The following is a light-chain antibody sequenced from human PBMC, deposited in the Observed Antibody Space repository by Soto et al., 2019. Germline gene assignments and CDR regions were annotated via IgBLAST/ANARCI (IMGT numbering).Light chain of an antibody. CDR1: SSDVGRYTL. CDR2: EDI. Sequence: QSALTQPASVSGSPGQSITIYCTGTSSDVGRYTLVSWYQHHPGKAPKLMIYEDIQRPSGVSNRFSGSKSDNTASLTISGLQAEDEADYFCCSYAGSFNLVFGTGTKLTVL. CDR3: CSYAGSFNLV. J-gene: IGLJ1*01. V-gene: IGLV2-23*01.